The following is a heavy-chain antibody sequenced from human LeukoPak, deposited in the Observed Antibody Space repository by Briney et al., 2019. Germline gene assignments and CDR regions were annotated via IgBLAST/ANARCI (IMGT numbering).Heavy chain of an antibody. J-gene: IGHJ4*02. CDR1: GFTFSSYS. V-gene: IGHV3-48*01. CDR2: ISSSSSTI. Sequence: PGGSLRLSCAASGFTFSSYSMNWVRQAPGKGLEWVSYISSSSSTIYYADSVKGRFTISRDNAKNSLYLQMNSLRAEDTAVYYCATVVDGYNVGFDYWGQGTLVTVSS. CDR3: ATVVDGYNVGFDY. D-gene: IGHD5-24*01.